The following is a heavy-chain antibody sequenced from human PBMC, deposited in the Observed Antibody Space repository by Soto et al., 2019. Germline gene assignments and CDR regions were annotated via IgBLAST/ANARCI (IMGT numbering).Heavy chain of an antibody. D-gene: IGHD6-19*01. J-gene: IGHJ4*02. V-gene: IGHV3-30*18. CDR2: ISYDGSNK. Sequence: QVQLVESGGGVVQPGRSLRLSCAASGFTFSSYGMHWVRQAPGKGLEWVAVISYDGSNKYYADSVKGRFTISRDNSKNTLYLQMNSLRAEDTAVYYCAKDFGIAVAGTGLDYWGQGTLVTVSS. CDR1: GFTFSSYG. CDR3: AKDFGIAVAGTGLDY.